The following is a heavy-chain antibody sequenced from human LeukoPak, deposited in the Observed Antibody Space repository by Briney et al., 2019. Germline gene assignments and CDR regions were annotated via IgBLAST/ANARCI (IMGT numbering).Heavy chain of an antibody. Sequence: ASVKVSCKASGYTFTGYYMHWVRQAPGQGLEWMGWINPNSGGTNYAQKFQGRVTMTKDTSISTAYMELSRLRSDDTAVYYCARQMGSSGYYYNDYWGQGTLVTVSS. J-gene: IGHJ4*02. CDR2: INPNSGGT. D-gene: IGHD3-22*01. CDR3: ARQMGSSGYYYNDY. V-gene: IGHV1-2*02. CDR1: GYTFTGYY.